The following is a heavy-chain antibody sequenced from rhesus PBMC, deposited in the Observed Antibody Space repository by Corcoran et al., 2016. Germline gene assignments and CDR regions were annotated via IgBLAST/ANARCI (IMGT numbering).Heavy chain of an antibody. Sequence: QVQLQESGPGLVKPSETLSRTCAVSGGSISDDYYWSWIRPPPGKGLEWIGYIYGSGGGTNYNPSLKNRVTISIDTSKNQFSLKLSSVTAADTAVYYCARQGSYYYYGLDSWGQGVVVTVSS. J-gene: IGHJ6*01. CDR1: GGSISDDYY. CDR2: IYGSGGGT. CDR3: ARQGSYYYYGLDS. V-gene: IGHV4-106*01. D-gene: IGHD3-16*01.